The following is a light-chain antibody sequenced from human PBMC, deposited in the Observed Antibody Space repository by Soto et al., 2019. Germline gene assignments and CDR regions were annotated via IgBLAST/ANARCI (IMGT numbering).Light chain of an antibody. CDR3: QHYNDWRWT. V-gene: IGKV3-15*01. CDR1: QSISTK. CDR2: ATS. J-gene: IGKJ1*01. Sequence: EIVMTQSPATLSVSPGEGATLSCRASQSISTKLAWYQQQPGQTPRILIYATSTRANGVPARFSGSVSRTEFPLTISSLQYEDLAVYYCQHYNDWRWTFGQGNKVEIK.